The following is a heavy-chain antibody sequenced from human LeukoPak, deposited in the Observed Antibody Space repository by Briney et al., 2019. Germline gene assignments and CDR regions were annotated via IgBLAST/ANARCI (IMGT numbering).Heavy chain of an antibody. Sequence: SETLSLTCAVYGGSLSGSYWSWIRQPPGKGLEWIGEINHSGSANYNPSLKSRVTLSVDTSKNQFSLKLSSVTAADTAVYYCARRGDYNRQGAFDIWRQGTTVIVSS. CDR1: GGSLSGSY. CDR3: ARRGDYNRQGAFDI. V-gene: IGHV4-34*01. CDR2: INHSGSA. D-gene: IGHD4-17*01. J-gene: IGHJ3*02.